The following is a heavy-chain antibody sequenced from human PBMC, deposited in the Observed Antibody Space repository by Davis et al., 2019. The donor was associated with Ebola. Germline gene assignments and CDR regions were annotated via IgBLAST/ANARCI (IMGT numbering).Heavy chain of an antibody. CDR2: ISSRSSYI. V-gene: IGHV3-21*01. D-gene: IGHD6-13*01. J-gene: IGHJ4*02. Sequence: GESLKISCAASGFTFSAHSMNWVRQAPGKGLEWVSFISSRSSYIYYADSLKGRFTISRANAENSLYLQINSLRVEDTAIYYCARGRSAAGTPDSDYWGQGTLVTVSS. CDR3: ARGRSAAGTPDSDY. CDR1: GFTFSAHS.